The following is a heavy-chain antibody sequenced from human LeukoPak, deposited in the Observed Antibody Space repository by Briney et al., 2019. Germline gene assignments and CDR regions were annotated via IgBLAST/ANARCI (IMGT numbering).Heavy chain of an antibody. CDR2: IKQDGSEK. V-gene: IGHV3-7*01. J-gene: IGHJ4*02. CDR3: AREEDTAMVKDY. CDR1: GFTFSIYW. Sequence: PGGSLRLSCAASGFTFSIYWMSWVRQAPGKGLEWVANIKQDGSEKYYVDSVKGRFTISRENAKNSLYLQMNSLRAEDTAVYYCAREEDTAMVKDYWGQGTLVTVSS. D-gene: IGHD5-18*01.